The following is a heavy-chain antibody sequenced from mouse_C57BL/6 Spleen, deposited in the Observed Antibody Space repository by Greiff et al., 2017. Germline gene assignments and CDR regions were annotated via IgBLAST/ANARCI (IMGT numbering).Heavy chain of an antibody. J-gene: IGHJ4*01. D-gene: IGHD1-1*01. V-gene: IGHV1-9*01. CDR2: ILPGSGST. CDR3: ARRGPSTVVAGCAMDY. CDR1: GYTFTGYW. Sequence: VQLQQSGAELMKPGASVKLSCKATGYTFTGYWIEWVKQRPGHGLEWIGEILPGSGSTNYNEKFKGKATFTADTSSNTAYMQLSSLTTEDSAIYYCARRGPSTVVAGCAMDYWGQGTSVTVSS.